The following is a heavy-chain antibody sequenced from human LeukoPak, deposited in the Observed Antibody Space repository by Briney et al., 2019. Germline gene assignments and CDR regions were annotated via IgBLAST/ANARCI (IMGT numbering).Heavy chain of an antibody. D-gene: IGHD4-11*01. CDR3: ACYSSPGGWGVFDY. CDR2: IYYSGST. CDR1: GGSIRSYY. V-gene: IGHV4-59*08. J-gene: IGHJ4*02. Sequence: PSETLSLTCTVSGGSIRSYYWSWIRQPPGKELEWIGYIYYSGSTKYNPSLKSQASISLDTSRNQFSLKLTSVTAADTAVYYCACYSSPGGWGVFDYWGQGNLVTVSS.